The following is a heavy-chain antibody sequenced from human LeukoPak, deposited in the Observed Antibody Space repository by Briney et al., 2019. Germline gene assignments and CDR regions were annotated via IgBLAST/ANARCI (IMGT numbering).Heavy chain of an antibody. J-gene: IGHJ1*01. D-gene: IGHD3-22*01. CDR1: GGTFSSYA. Sequence: SVKVSCKASGGTFSSYAISSVRQAPGQGLEWMGRIIPILGIANYAQKFQGRVTITADKSTSTAYMELSSLRSEDTAVYYCARAPMKVSSKFQHWGQGTLVTVSS. V-gene: IGHV1-69*04. CDR2: IIPILGIA. CDR3: ARAPMKVSSKFQH.